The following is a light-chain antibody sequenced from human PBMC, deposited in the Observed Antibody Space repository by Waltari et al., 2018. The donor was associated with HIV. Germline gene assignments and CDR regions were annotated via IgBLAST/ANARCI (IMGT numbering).Light chain of an antibody. CDR3: ALYMGSGVWV. V-gene: IGLV8-61*01. Sequence: QTVVTQEPSFSVSPGATVTLTCGLRPGSVSTTYYPSWYQQTPGQAPRTLIYNTDTRSSVVPDRFSGSIVGDKAVLTITGAQADDECDYYCALYMGSGVWVFGGGTTLTVL. CDR2: NTD. CDR1: PGSVSTTYY. J-gene: IGLJ3*02.